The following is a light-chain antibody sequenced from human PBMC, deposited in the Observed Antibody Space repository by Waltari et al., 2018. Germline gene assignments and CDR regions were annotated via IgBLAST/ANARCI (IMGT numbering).Light chain of an antibody. V-gene: IGKV3-20*01. CDR3: QQFGGSPPYT. Sequence: EIVLTQSPGTLSLSPGERATLSCRASQSVSSNFLAWYQQKPGQAPRLLISSASSRATGIPDRFGGSGCGTDFTLSISRLEPEDFAVYYCQQFGGSPPYTFGQGTRVEIK. J-gene: IGKJ2*01. CDR2: SAS. CDR1: QSVSSNF.